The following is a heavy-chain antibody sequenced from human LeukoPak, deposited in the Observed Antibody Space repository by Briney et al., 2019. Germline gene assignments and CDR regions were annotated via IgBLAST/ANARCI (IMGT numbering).Heavy chain of an antibody. CDR1: GFTFSSYW. V-gene: IGHV3-7*01. J-gene: IGHJ6*03. D-gene: IGHD1-26*01. Sequence: GGSLRLSCAASGFTFSSYWMSWVRQAPGKGLEWVANIKQDGSEKYYVDSVKGRFTISRDNAKNSLYLQMNSLRAEDTAVYYCARDPYNGSYGDDYYYYMDVWGKGTTVTISS. CDR2: IKQDGSEK. CDR3: ARDPYNGSYGDDYYYYMDV.